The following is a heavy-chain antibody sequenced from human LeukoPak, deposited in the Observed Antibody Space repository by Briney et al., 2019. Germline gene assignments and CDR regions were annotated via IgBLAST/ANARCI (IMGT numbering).Heavy chain of an antibody. V-gene: IGHV4-59*12. CDR3: ARPYIKYYCGSGERNWFDP. J-gene: IGHJ5*02. CDR2: IYYSGST. CDR1: GGSISSYY. Sequence: SETLSLTCTVSGGSISSYYWSWIRQPPGKGLEWIGYIYYSGSTNYNPSLKSRVTISVDTSKNQFSLKLSSVTAADTAVYYCARPYIKYYCGSGERNWFDPWGQGTLVTVSS. D-gene: IGHD3-10*01.